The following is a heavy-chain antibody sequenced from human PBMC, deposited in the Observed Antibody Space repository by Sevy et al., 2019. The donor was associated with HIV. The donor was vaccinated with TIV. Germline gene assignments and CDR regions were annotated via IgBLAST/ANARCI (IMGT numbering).Heavy chain of an antibody. Sequence: SETLSLTCAVSGGSISSGAYSWNWIRQPPGKGLEWIGYIYHSGNTYYNPSLKSQLTISVDRSKNLFSLNLSSMTAADTAVYYCARDGGTLTTPGAFDIWGQGTLVTVSS. CDR2: IYHSGNT. J-gene: IGHJ3*02. D-gene: IGHD4-17*01. CDR1: GGSISSGAYS. V-gene: IGHV4-30-2*01. CDR3: ARDGGTLTTPGAFDI.